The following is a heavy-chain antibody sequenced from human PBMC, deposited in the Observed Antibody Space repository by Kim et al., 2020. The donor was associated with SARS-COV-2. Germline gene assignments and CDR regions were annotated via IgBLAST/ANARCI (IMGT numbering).Heavy chain of an antibody. D-gene: IGHD2-21*02. V-gene: IGHV1-69*13. Sequence: SVKVSCKASGGTFSSYAISWVRQAPGQGLEWMGGIIPIFGTANYAQKFQGRVTITADESTSTAYMELSSLRSEDTAVYYCARNPEGGGNSVISSYYYYYYMDVWGKGTTVTVSS. CDR1: GGTFSSYA. J-gene: IGHJ6*03. CDR3: ARNPEGGGNSVISSYYYYYYMDV. CDR2: IIPIFGTA.